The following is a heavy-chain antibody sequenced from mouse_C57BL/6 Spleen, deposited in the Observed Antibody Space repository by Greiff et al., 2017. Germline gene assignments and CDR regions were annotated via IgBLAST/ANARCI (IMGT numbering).Heavy chain of an antibody. D-gene: IGHD2-1*01. CDR3: AIWGGNPA. V-gene: IGHV1-50*01. Sequence: QVQLQQPGAELVKPGASVKLSCKASGYTFTSYWMQWVKQRPGQGLEWIGEIDPSDSYTNYNQKFKGKATLTVDTSSSTAYMQLSSLTSEDSAVYYCAIWGGNPAWGQGTTLTVSS. J-gene: IGHJ2*01. CDR2: IDPSDSYT. CDR1: GYTFTSYW.